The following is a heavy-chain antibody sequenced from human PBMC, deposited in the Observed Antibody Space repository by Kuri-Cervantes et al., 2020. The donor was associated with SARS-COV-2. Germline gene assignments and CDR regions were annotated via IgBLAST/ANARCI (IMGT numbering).Heavy chain of an antibody. CDR3: AKDLGIVVVISASIDY. CDR2: IDSGGNT. Sequence: GESLKISCAASEFSISDNYMSWVRQAPGKGLEWVSTIDSGGNTNYADSVKGRFTISRDNSKNTLYLQMNSLRAEDTAVYYCAKDLGIVVVISASIDYWGQGTLVTVSS. V-gene: IGHV3-53*05. D-gene: IGHD3-22*01. CDR1: EFSISDNY. J-gene: IGHJ4*02.